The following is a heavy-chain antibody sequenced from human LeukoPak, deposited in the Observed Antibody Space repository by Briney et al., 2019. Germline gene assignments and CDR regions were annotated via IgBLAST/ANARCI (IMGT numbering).Heavy chain of an antibody. Sequence: GGSLRLSCAASGNYWTHWVRQAPGKGLVWVSHINSDGSWTSYADSVKGRFTISKDNAKNTVYLQMNSLRAEDTAVYYCVSFYDTSWGRGTLVTVSS. CDR2: INSDGSWT. J-gene: IGHJ5*02. D-gene: IGHD2/OR15-2a*01. V-gene: IGHV3-74*01. CDR1: GNYW. CDR3: VSFYDTS.